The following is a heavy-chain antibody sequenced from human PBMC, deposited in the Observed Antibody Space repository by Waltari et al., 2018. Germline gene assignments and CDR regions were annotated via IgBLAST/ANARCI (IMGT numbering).Heavy chain of an antibody. D-gene: IGHD1-1*01. J-gene: IGHJ3*01. Sequence: QVQLVQSGAEVKKPGASVRVSCKASGYTFISYDINWVRQAPGQGLEWMGWINPNPGAERFAQNFQDRVTMTRSTSETTAYMEISDLTSHDTAVYYCARGDNWNDRLDFWGQGTKVTVSS. V-gene: IGHV1-8*01. CDR3: ARGDNWNDRLDF. CDR1: GYTFISYD. CDR2: INPNPGAE.